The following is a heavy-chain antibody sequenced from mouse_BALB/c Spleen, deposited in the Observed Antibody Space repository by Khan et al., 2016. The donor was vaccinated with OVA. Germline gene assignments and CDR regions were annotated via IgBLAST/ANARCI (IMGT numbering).Heavy chain of an antibody. D-gene: IGHD4-1*01. CDR1: GFTFSSYS. V-gene: IGHV5-6*01. CDR2: ISSGGDYT. J-gene: IGHJ3*01. Sequence: EVELVESGGDLVKPGGSLKLSCAASGFTFSSYSMSWVLQTPDKRLEWVASISSGGDYTYYPDSVKGRFTISRDNAKNTLYLQMSDLKSEDTAMYYCAVKLTGSFAYWGQGTLVTVSA. CDR3: AVKLTGSFAY.